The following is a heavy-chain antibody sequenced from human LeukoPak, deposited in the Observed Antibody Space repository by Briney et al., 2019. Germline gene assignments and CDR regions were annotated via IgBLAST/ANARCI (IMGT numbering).Heavy chain of an antibody. Sequence: PGGSLRLSCAASGFTFSSYSMSWVRQAPGKGLEWVSSISSSSSYIYYAGSVKGRFTISRDNAKNSLYLQMNSLRAEDTAVYYCARDYTALGSSWLNWFDPWGQGTLVTVSS. D-gene: IGHD6-13*01. J-gene: IGHJ5*02. CDR2: ISSSSSYI. CDR1: GFTFSSYS. V-gene: IGHV3-21*01. CDR3: ARDYTALGSSWLNWFDP.